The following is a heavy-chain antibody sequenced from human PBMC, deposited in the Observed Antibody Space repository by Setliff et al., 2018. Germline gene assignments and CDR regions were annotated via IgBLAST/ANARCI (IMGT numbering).Heavy chain of an antibody. CDR2: INPHGSEK. J-gene: IGHJ4*02. CDR3: FGAGTCSY. D-gene: IGHD3-10*01. V-gene: IGHV3-7*01. CDR1: GFTFSSFW. Sequence: GGSLRLSCAASGFTFSSFWMSWVRQSPGKGLEWLASINPHGSEKYYADSVKGRFTISRDNAKNSLSLQMNNLRTEDTAVYYCFGAGTCSYWGQGTLVTVSS.